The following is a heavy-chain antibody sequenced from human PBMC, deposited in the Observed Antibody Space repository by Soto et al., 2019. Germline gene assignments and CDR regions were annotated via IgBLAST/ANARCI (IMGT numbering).Heavy chain of an antibody. CDR2: INSDGSST. D-gene: IGHD1-26*01. CDR3: ARDSGMGAFDI. CDR1: GFTFSTYW. Sequence: EVPLVESGGGLVQPGGSLRLSCAASGFTFSTYWMHWVRQAPGKGLVWVSRINSDGSSTSYADSVKGRFTISRDNAKNTLYLQMNSLRADDTAVYYCARDSGMGAFDIWGQGTMVTVSS. J-gene: IGHJ3*02. V-gene: IGHV3-74*01.